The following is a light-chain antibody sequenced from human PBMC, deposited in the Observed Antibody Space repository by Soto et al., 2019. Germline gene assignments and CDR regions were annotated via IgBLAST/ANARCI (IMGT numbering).Light chain of an antibody. CDR3: CSYAGSYTFV. V-gene: IGLV2-11*01. CDR2: DVS. J-gene: IGLJ1*01. CDR1: SSDVGGYNY. Sequence: QSALTQPRSVSGSPGQSVTISCIGTSSDVGGYNYVSWYQQHPGKAPKLMIYDVSKRSSGVPDRFSGSKSGNTASLTISGLQPEDEADYYCCSYAGSYTFVFGTGTKLTVL.